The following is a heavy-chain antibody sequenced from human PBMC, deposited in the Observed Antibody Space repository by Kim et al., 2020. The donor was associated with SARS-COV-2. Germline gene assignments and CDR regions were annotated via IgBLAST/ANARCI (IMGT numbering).Heavy chain of an antibody. V-gene: IGHV4-59*08. CDR1: GGSISSYY. CDR3: AGYRSSGWYVGYFDY. J-gene: IGHJ4*02. Sequence: SETLSLTCTVSGGSISSYYWSWIRQPPGKGLEWIGYIYYSGSTNYNPSLKSRVTISVDTSKNQFSLKLSCVTAADTAVYYCAGYRSSGWYVGYFDYWGQGTLVTVSS. CDR2: IYYSGST. D-gene: IGHD6-19*01.